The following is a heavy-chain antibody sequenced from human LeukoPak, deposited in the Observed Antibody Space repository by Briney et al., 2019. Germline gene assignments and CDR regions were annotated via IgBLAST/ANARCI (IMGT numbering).Heavy chain of an antibody. Sequence: GGSLRLSCAASGFTFRNYDMNWVRQAPGKGLEWVSSISGSGDSTYYADSVKGRFTISRDDSKNTLYLQMNSLRVEDTAVYYCAKDLGRYRNNYFDYWGQGTLVTVSS. CDR3: AKDLGRYRNNYFDY. D-gene: IGHD1-26*01. J-gene: IGHJ4*02. CDR1: GFTFRNYD. V-gene: IGHV3-23*01. CDR2: ISGSGDST.